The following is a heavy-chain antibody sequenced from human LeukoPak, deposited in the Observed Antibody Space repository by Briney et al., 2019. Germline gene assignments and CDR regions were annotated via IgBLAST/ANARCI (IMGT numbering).Heavy chain of an antibody. J-gene: IGHJ4*02. Sequence: GGSLRLSCAASGFTFTTYAMTWVRQAPGKGLEWVSTGTTFYADSVKGRSTISRDNSKNTVYLQMNSLRAEDTAVYYCASRDPCSGGTCYGLRYWGQGTLVTVSS. V-gene: IGHV3-23*01. CDR3: ASRDPCSGGTCYGLRY. CDR2: GTT. D-gene: IGHD2-15*01. CDR1: GFTFTTYA.